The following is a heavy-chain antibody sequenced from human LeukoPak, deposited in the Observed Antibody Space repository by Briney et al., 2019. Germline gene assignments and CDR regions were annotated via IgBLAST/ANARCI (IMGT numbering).Heavy chain of an antibody. CDR1: GFTFSSYS. J-gene: IGHJ6*02. D-gene: IGHD2-15*01. CDR2: ISSSSSYI. CDR3: ARGLGYCSGGTCYSPYYGLDV. Sequence: PGGSLRLSCAASGFTFSSYSMNWVRQAPGKGLEWVSSISSSSSYIYYADSVKGRLTISRDNAKNSLYLQMNSLRAEDTAVYYCARGLGYCSGGTCYSPYYGLDVWGQGTTVTVSS. V-gene: IGHV3-21*01.